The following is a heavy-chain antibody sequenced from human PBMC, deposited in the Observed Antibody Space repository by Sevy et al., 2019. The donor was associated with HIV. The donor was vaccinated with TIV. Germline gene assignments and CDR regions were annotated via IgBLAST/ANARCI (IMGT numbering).Heavy chain of an antibody. J-gene: IGHJ4*02. V-gene: IGHV3-7*01. D-gene: IGHD6-13*01. Sequence: GGSLRLSCEASGFTLKSYWINWVRQAPGKGLEWVANINQDGSVKYYADSVKGRFTISRDDTRNLLSLEMNSVRAGDTALYYCVRAIAADASFWGQGTLVTVSS. CDR3: VRAIAADASF. CDR1: GFTLKSYW. CDR2: INQDGSVK.